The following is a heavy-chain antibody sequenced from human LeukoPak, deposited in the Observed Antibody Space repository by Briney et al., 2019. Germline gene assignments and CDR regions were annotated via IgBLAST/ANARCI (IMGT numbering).Heavy chain of an antibody. J-gene: IGHJ3*02. CDR2: IRFDGTRE. CDR3: AKVSVVMVNDAFVI. D-gene: IGHD3-22*01. V-gene: IGHV3-30*02. CDR1: GFIFSSYG. Sequence: PGGSLRLSCAASGFIFSSYGMHWVREAPGRGLEWVAFIRFDGTREYYADSVKGRFTVARDNSKNTLYLQMNSLRVEDTAVYYCAKVSVVMVNDAFVIWGQGTMVIVSS.